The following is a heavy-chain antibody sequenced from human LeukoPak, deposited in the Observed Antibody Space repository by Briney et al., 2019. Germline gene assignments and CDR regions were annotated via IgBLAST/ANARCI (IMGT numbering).Heavy chain of an antibody. CDR3: ARRDNSGWNYFDY. Sequence: SETLSLTCIVSGGSISSYYWSWIRQPPGKGLEWIGYIYYSGSTNYNPSPKSRVTISVDTSKNQFSLKLSSVTAADTAVYYCARRDNSGWNYFDYWGQGILVTVSS. V-gene: IGHV4-59*01. J-gene: IGHJ4*02. CDR2: IYYSGST. CDR1: GGSISSYY. D-gene: IGHD6-19*01.